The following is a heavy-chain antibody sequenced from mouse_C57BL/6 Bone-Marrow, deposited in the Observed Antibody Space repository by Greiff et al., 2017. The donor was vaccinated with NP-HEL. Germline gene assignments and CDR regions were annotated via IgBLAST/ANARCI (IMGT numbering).Heavy chain of an antibody. CDR2: INPSSGYT. CDR1: GYTFTSYT. CDR3: ARVGSAGYWFAY. V-gene: IGHV1-4*01. Sequence: QVQLKQSGAELARPGASVKMSCKASGYTFTSYTMHWVKQRPGQGLEWIGYINPSSGYTKYNQKFKDKATLTADKSSSTAYMQLSSLTSEDSAVYYCARVGSAGYWFAYWGQGTLVTGSA. J-gene: IGHJ3*01. D-gene: IGHD3-2*02.